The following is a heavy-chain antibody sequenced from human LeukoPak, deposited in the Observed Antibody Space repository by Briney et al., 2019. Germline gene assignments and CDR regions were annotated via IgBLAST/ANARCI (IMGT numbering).Heavy chain of an antibody. J-gene: IGHJ3*02. D-gene: IGHD6-13*01. Sequence: PGMSLRLSCAASGFTFSSYGMHWVREAPGKGLEWVAVISYDGSNKYYADSVKGRFTISRDNSKNTLYLQMNSLRAEDTAVYYCASEGIAAAADIWGQGTMVTVSS. V-gene: IGHV3-30*03. CDR3: ASEGIAAAADI. CDR1: GFTFSSYG. CDR2: ISYDGSNK.